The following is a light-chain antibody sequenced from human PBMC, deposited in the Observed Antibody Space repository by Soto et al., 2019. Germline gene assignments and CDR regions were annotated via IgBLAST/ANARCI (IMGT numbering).Light chain of an antibody. Sequence: QSALTQPASVSGSPGQSITISCTGTSSDVGGYNSVSWYQQHPGKAPKLMIYDVSNRPSGVSNRFSGSKSGNTASLTISGLQAEDEADYYCSSYTSSSTYVFGVGTKLTVL. CDR2: DVS. CDR1: SSDVGGYNS. CDR3: SSYTSSSTYV. V-gene: IGLV2-14*01. J-gene: IGLJ1*01.